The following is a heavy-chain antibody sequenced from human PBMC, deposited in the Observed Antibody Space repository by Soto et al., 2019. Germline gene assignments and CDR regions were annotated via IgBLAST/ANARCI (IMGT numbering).Heavy chain of an antibody. CDR1: GGSISSYY. CDR2: IYYSGST. CDR3: ARDRGVPGGYYYGMDV. D-gene: IGHD3-10*01. Sequence: PSETLSLTCTVSGGSISSYYWSWIRQPPGKGLEWIGYIYYSGSTNYNPSLKSRVTISVDTSKNQFSLKPSSVTAADTAVYYCARDRGVPGGYYYGMDVWGQGTTVTVSS. V-gene: IGHV4-59*01. J-gene: IGHJ6*02.